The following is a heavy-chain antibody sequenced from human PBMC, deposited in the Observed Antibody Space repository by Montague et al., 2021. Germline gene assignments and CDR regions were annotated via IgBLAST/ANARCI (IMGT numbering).Heavy chain of an antibody. CDR1: GGSISSFY. J-gene: IGHJ4*02. Sequence: SETLSLTCTVSGGSISSFYWSRIRQPPEKGLELIAYIYYSGSAGGTTNYNPSLKGRVTISVDSSKNQLSLQLTSVTTADTAVYYCARGRGNSYVSFDSWGQGTLISVSS. CDR3: ARGRGNSYVSFDS. CDR2: IYYSGSAGGTT. D-gene: IGHD5-18*01. V-gene: IGHV4-59*13.